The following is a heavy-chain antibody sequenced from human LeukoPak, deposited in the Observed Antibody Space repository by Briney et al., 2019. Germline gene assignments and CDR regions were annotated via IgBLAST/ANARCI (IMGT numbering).Heavy chain of an antibody. CDR1: GFTFDDYG. D-gene: IGHD3-3*01. Sequence: GASLRLSCAASGFTFDDYGMSWVRQAPGKGLEWVSGINWNGGSTGYADSVKGRFTISRDNAKNSLYLQMNSLRAEDTALYYCARAIFRVLRFLEWSHLSYYYMDVWGKGTTVTVSS. J-gene: IGHJ6*03. CDR2: INWNGGST. V-gene: IGHV3-20*04. CDR3: ARAIFRVLRFLEWSHLSYYYMDV.